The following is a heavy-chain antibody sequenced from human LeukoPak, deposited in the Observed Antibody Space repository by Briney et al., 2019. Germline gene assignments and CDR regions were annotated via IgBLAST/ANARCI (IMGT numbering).Heavy chain of an antibody. V-gene: IGHV4-4*02. Sequence: SETLSLTCGVSGGSVTSTNWWTWVRQPPGKGLEWIGEVHLDGRTNYNPSLKSRVTISVDTSNNQFSLTLTSVTAADTAVYYCARGHYDLNTWGQGTLVTVSS. D-gene: IGHD3-3*01. CDR2: VHLDGRT. CDR1: GGSVTSTNW. CDR3: ARGHYDLNT. J-gene: IGHJ5*02.